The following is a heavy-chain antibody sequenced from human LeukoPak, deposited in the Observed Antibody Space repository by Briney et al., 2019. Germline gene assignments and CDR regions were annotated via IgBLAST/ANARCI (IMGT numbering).Heavy chain of an antibody. CDR3: ARVGRQQLVRWFDP. Sequence: PSETLSLTCTVSGGSIRSSYYYWGWIRQPPGKGLEWIGSIYDSGSTYYNPSLKSRVTISVDTSKNQFSLKLNSVTAADTAGYYCARVGRQQLVRWFDPWGQGTLVTVSS. CDR1: GGSIRSSYYY. D-gene: IGHD6-13*01. J-gene: IGHJ5*02. CDR2: IYDSGST. V-gene: IGHV4-39*07.